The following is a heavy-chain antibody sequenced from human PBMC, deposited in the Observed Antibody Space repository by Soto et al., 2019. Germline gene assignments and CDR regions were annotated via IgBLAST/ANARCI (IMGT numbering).Heavy chain of an antibody. CDR2: ISGSGGST. CDR1: GFTFSSYA. Sequence: PGGSLSLSCAASGFTFSSYAMSWVLQAPGKGLEWVSAISGSGGSTYYADSVKGRFTISRDNSKNTLYLQMNSLRAEDTAVYYCTTDGTLSGGSPQDLDYGMEVWCQGTTVTGSS. V-gene: IGHV3-23*01. CDR3: TTDGTLSGGSPQDLDYGMEV. D-gene: IGHD2-15*01. J-gene: IGHJ6*02.